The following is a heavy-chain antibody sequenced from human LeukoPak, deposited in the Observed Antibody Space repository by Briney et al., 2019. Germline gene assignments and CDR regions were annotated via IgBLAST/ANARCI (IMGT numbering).Heavy chain of an antibody. Sequence: ASVTVSCKASGYTFTSYYMHWVRQAPGQGLDWMGIINPSGGSTSYAQKFQGRVTMTRDMSTSTVYMELSSLRSEDTAVYYCARVALDCSSTTCYTHTHTDYWGQGSLVTVSS. J-gene: IGHJ4*02. D-gene: IGHD2-2*02. V-gene: IGHV1-46*01. CDR1: GYTFTSYY. CDR3: ARVALDCSSTTCYTHTHTDY. CDR2: INPSGGST.